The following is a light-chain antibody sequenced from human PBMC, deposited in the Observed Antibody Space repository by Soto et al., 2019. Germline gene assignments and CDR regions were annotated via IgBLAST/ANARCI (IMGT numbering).Light chain of an antibody. Sequence: DLQMTQSPSTLSESVGDRDTITCRASQSISIWLAWYQQKPGKAPKLLIYKASSLESGVPSRFSGSGSGTEFTLTISSLQPDDFATYYCQQYNNYLTFGQGTKVDIK. CDR1: QSISIW. V-gene: IGKV1-5*03. J-gene: IGKJ1*01. CDR2: KAS. CDR3: QQYNNYLT.